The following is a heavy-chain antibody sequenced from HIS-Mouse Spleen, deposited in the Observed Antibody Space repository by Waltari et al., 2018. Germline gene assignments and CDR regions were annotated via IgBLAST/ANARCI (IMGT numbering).Heavy chain of an antibody. CDR2: IDYSGST. V-gene: IGHV4-39*07. J-gene: IGHJ2*01. Sequence: QLQLQESGPGLVKPSETLSLTCTVSAGSISSSSYYWGWTRQPPGKGLEWIGSIDYSGSTCDNPAPKSRVTVSVEPSKNQFSLKLSSVTAADTAVYYCAREIPYSSSWYDWYFDLWGRGTLVTVSS. CDR1: AGSISSSSYY. CDR3: AREIPYSSSWYDWYFDL. D-gene: IGHD6-13*01.